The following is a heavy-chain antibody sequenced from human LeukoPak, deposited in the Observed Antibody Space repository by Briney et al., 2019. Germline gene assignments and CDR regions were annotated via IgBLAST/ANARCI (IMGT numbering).Heavy chain of an antibody. J-gene: IGHJ3*02. CDR3: ARARVAAGLAFDI. CDR1: GFTFSNYD. Sequence: HPGGSLRPSCAASGFTFSNYDMHWLRQATGKGLEWVSGIGIPGDTYYPDSVKGRFTISRENAKNSFYLQMNSLRAGDTAVYFCARARVAAGLAFDIWGQGTMVTVSS. D-gene: IGHD6-25*01. V-gene: IGHV3-13*01. CDR2: IGIPGDT.